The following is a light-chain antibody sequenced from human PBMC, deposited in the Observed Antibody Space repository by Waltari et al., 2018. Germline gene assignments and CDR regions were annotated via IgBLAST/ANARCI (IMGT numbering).Light chain of an antibody. V-gene: IGKV3-11*01. Sequence: IEMTQSPATLSVSPGERATLSCRASQNVGTKLAWYQQKPGQAPRLLMYDASNRATGIPARFSGSGSGTDFTLTISSLESEDFAVYYCQQRSNWPLTFGGGTKVEIK. CDR3: QQRSNWPLT. CDR2: DAS. J-gene: IGKJ4*01. CDR1: QNVGTK.